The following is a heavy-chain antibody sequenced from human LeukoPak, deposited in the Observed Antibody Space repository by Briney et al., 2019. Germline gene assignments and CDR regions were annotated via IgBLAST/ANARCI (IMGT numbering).Heavy chain of an antibody. V-gene: IGHV2-5*01. CDR3: AHRRWYYHDSNGYLDY. D-gene: IGHD3-22*01. CDR1: GFSLSTSGVG. J-gene: IGHJ4*02. Sequence: ESGPTLVKPTQTLTLTCTFSGFSLSTSGVGVGWIRQPPGKALEWLSLIYWNDDKRYSPSLKSRLTISKDTSKNQVVLTMTNVDPVDTATYYCAHRRWYYHDSNGYLDYWGQGTLVTVSS. CDR2: IYWNDDK.